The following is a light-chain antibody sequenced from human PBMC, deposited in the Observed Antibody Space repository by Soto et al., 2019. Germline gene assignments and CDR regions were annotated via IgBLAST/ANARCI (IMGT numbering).Light chain of an antibody. V-gene: IGKV3-15*01. CDR3: QQYNSFWT. Sequence: EIVMTQSPASLSVSPGESVTLSCRASQSVSSNLAWYQQKPGQAPRLLIYGASTRATGIPARFSGSGSGTEFTLTISSLQPDDFGTYYCQQYNSFWTFGQGTKVDIK. CDR1: QSVSSN. J-gene: IGKJ1*01. CDR2: GAS.